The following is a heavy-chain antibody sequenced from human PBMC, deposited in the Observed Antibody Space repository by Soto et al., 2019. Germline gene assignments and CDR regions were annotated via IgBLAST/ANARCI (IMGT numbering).Heavy chain of an antibody. D-gene: IGHD2-15*01. CDR3: TRDVAGGWFDP. Sequence: EVQLVESGGGLVQPGRSLRLSCTASGFTFGDYAMSWFRQAPGKGLEWVGFIRSKAYGGTTEYAASVKGRFTISRDDSKSIAYLQMNSLKTEDTAVYYCTRDVAGGWFDPWGQGTLVTVSS. CDR1: GFTFGDYA. V-gene: IGHV3-49*03. CDR2: IRSKAYGGTT. J-gene: IGHJ5*02.